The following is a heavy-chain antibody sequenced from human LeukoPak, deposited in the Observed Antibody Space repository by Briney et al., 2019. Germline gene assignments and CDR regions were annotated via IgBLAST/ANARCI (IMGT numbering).Heavy chain of an antibody. CDR1: GVTFSSYG. Sequence: GGSLRLSCAASGVTFSSYGMHWVRQAPGKGLEWVAVIWYDGSNKYYADSVKGRFTISRDNSKNTLYLQMNSLRAEDTAVYYCARDNSSHAFDIWGQGTMVTASS. V-gene: IGHV3-33*01. CDR3: ARDNSSHAFDI. J-gene: IGHJ3*02. CDR2: IWYDGSNK. D-gene: IGHD6-13*01.